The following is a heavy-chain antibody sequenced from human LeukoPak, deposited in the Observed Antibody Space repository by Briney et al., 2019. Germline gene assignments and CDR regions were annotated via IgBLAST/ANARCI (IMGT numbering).Heavy chain of an antibody. D-gene: IGHD3-22*01. CDR3: AKGLYHYDSSGSYYFDY. Sequence: GGSLRLSCAASGFTFSSYAMSWVRQAPGKGLEWVSAISGSGGSTYYADSVKGRFTISRDNSKNTLYLQMNSLRAEDTAVYYCAKGLYHYDSSGSYYFDYWGQGTLVTVSS. CDR2: ISGSGGST. V-gene: IGHV3-23*01. J-gene: IGHJ4*02. CDR1: GFTFSSYA.